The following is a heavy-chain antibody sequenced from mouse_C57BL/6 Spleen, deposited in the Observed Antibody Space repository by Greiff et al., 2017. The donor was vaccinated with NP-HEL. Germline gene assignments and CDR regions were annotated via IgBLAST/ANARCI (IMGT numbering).Heavy chain of an antibody. V-gene: IGHV1-53*01. Sequence: VQLQQSGAELMKPGASVKLSCKATGYTFTGYWIEWVKQRPGHGLEWIGNINPSNGGTNYNEKFKSKATLTVDKSSSTAYMQLSSLTSEDSAVYYCARSGTRAMDYWGQGTSVTVSS. CDR1: GYTFTGYW. J-gene: IGHJ4*01. CDR3: ARSGTRAMDY. D-gene: IGHD4-1*01. CDR2: INPSNGGT.